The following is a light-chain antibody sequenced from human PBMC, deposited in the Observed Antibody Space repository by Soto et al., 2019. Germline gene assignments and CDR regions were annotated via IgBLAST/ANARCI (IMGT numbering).Light chain of an antibody. J-gene: IGLJ1*01. V-gene: IGLV2-14*01. Sequence: QSALTQPASVSGSPGQSITICCTGTSIDVGSYNYVAWYQQFPGKTPKLMIYEVRNRPSGVSSRFSGSKSGNTASLTISGLQAEDEADYYCISYTGSDTSYVFGTGTKVTVL. CDR1: SIDVGSYNY. CDR3: ISYTGSDTSYV. CDR2: EVR.